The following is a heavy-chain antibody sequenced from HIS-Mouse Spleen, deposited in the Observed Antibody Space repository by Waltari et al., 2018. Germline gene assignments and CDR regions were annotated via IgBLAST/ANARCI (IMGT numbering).Heavy chain of an antibody. CDR1: GGSISSSSYY. V-gene: IGHV4-39*07. J-gene: IGHJ2*01. CDR2: IYYSGDT. Sequence: QLQLQESGPGLVKPSETLSLTCTVSGGSISSSSYYWGWIRQPPGKGLEWIGSIYYSGDTCHNPSLKSRVTISVDTSKNQFSLKLSSVTAADTAVYYCAREIPYSSSWYDWYFDLWGRGTLVTVSS. CDR3: AREIPYSSSWYDWYFDL. D-gene: IGHD6-13*01.